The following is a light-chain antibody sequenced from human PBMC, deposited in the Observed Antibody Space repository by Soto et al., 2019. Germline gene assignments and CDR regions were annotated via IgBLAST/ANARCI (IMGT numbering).Light chain of an antibody. CDR1: QSIRRS. V-gene: IGKV1-39*01. J-gene: IGKJ1*01. CDR2: GAS. CDR3: QESYSALWGT. Sequence: DIQMTQSPSSLSASVGDRGTITRRASQSIRRSLNWYQQKLGKVPKVLIYGASSLQSGVPSRFSGSGSGTDFTLTIGSLQPEDFATYYCQESYSALWGTFGQGTKVDIK.